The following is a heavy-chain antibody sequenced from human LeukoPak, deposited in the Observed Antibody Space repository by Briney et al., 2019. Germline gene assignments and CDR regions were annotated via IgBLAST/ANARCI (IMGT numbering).Heavy chain of an antibody. CDR2: IIPIFGTA. Sequence: SVKVSCKASGGTFSSYAISWVRQAPGQGLEWMGGIIPIFGTANYAQKFQGRVTITTDESTSTAYMELSSLRSEDTAVYYCARVSGTGGPVGANIDYWGQGTLVTVSS. V-gene: IGHV1-69*05. D-gene: IGHD1-26*01. J-gene: IGHJ4*02. CDR3: ARVSGTGGPVGANIDY. CDR1: GGTFSSYA.